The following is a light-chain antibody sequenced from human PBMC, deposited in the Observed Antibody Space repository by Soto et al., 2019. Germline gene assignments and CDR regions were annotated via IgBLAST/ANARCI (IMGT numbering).Light chain of an antibody. Sequence: EIVMTQSPGTLSLSPGERATLSCRASQSISSNLAWYQQKPGQAPRLLMFRTSSRATGFPARFSGSGSGTEFNLTISSLQSEDFGVYYCQQYNNWPRATFGGRTKVDIK. CDR3: QQYNNWPRAT. J-gene: IGKJ4*01. CDR1: QSISSN. V-gene: IGKV3-15*01. CDR2: RTS.